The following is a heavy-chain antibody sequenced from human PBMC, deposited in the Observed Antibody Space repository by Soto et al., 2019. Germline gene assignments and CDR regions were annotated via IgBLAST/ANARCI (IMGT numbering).Heavy chain of an antibody. CDR3: ARDPGYYDSGDYFDY. CDR1: GFTFSSYS. Sequence: QPGGSLRLSCAASGFTFSSYSMNWVRQAPRKGLEWVSYISSGSTTIYYADSVKGRFTISRDNAKNSVYLQMNSLRDEDAAVYYYARDPGYYDSGDYFDYWGQGALVTVSS. D-gene: IGHD3-22*01. V-gene: IGHV3-48*02. CDR2: ISSGSTTI. J-gene: IGHJ4*02.